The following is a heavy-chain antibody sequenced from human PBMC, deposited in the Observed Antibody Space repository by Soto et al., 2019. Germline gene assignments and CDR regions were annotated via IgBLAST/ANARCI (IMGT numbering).Heavy chain of an antibody. D-gene: IGHD1-26*01. Sequence: QVQLVQSGAAVREPGASVKVSCKTSGYTFSRYGITWVRQAPGQGLERLGWINCNTGHTLYAMNLEDRLTISTATATSTAYMELRSLKSDDTAVYYSARERKWAPLPYWGQGPVVNVSS. CDR2: INCNTGHT. J-gene: IGHJ4*02. CDR3: ARERKWAPLPY. CDR1: GYTFSRYG. V-gene: IGHV1-18*01.